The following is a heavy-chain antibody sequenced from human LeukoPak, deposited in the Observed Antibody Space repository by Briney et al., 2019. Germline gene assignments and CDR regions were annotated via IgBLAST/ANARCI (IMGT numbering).Heavy chain of an antibody. CDR3: ARVGGGYNYHFDY. V-gene: IGHV1-2*02. D-gene: IGHD5-24*01. J-gene: IGHJ4*02. Sequence: ASVKVSCKASGYTFTDYYMHWVRQAPGQGLEWMGWINPNNGGTHYAQKFQGRVTMTLDTSISTGDMVLSSLRSDDTAVYYCARVGGGYNYHFDYWGQGTPVTVSS. CDR1: GYTFTDYY. CDR2: INPNNGGT.